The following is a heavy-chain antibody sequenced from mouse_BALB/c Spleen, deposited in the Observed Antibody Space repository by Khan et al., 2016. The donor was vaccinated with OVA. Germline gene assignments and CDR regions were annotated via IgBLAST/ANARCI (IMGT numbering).Heavy chain of an antibody. J-gene: IGHJ2*01. V-gene: IGHV3-2*02. CDR1: GYSITSDYA. CDR3: ARIQGGDFDY. D-gene: IGHD3-2*02. CDR2: ISYSGNT. Sequence: EVQLQESGPGLVKPSQSLSLTCTVTGYSITSDYAWNWLRQFPGNKLEWMGYISYSGNTKYNPSLTSRISITRDTSKNQFFLQLNFVTIEDTATYYCARIQGGDFDYWGQGTTLTVSS.